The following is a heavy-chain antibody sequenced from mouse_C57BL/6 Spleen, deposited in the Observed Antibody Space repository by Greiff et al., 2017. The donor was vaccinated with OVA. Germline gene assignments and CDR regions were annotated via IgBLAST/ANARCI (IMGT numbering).Heavy chain of an antibody. D-gene: IGHD3-3*01. J-gene: IGHJ4*01. CDR3: ARTLGDYYAMDY. CDR1: GFSLTSYG. Sequence: QVQLQQSGPGLVQPSQSLSITCTVSGFSLTSYGVHWVRQSPGKGLEWLGVIWRGGSTDYNAAFISRLSISKDNSKSQVFFKMNSLQADDTAIYYCARTLGDYYAMDYWGQGTSVTVSS. V-gene: IGHV2-2*01. CDR2: IWRGGST.